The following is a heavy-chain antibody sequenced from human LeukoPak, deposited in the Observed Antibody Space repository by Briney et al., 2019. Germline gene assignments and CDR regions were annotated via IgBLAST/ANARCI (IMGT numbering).Heavy chain of an antibody. CDR2: ISYDGSNK. J-gene: IGHJ4*02. V-gene: IGHV3-30*03. CDR1: GFTFSSYG. D-gene: IGHD5-18*01. CDR3: ARGYSYGASGFDY. Sequence: GGSLRLSCAASGFTFSSYGMHWVRQAPGKGLEGVAVISYDGSNKYYADSVKGRFTISRDNSKNTLYLQMNSLRAEDTAVYYCARGYSYGASGFDYWGQGTLVTVSS.